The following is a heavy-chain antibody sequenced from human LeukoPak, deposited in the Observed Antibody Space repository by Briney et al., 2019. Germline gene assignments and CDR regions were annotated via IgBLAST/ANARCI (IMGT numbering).Heavy chain of an antibody. CDR3: ARYLPGIAALDG. Sequence: PSETLALTCAVSRGSISSSDYYWGWIRQPPGKGLEWIGSIYYSGSTYYNPSLKSRVTISEDTSKNQFSLKLSSVTAADTAVYYCARYLPGIAALDGWGQGTLVTVSS. CDR2: IYYSGST. D-gene: IGHD6-13*01. V-gene: IGHV4-39*01. J-gene: IGHJ4*02. CDR1: RGSISSSDYY.